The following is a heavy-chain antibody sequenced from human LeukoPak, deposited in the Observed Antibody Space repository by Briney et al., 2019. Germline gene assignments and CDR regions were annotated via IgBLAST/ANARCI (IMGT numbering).Heavy chain of an antibody. CDR1: GYTFTGYY. CDR3: ATHYGSGSYSGRGYYGMDV. V-gene: IGHV1-2*04. J-gene: IGHJ6*04. D-gene: IGHD3-10*01. Sequence: ASVTVSCKASGYTFTGYYMHWVRQAPGQGLEWMGWINPNSGGTNYAQKFQGWVTMTRDTSISTAYMELSRLRSDDTAVYYCATHYGSGSYSGRGYYGMDVWGKGTTVTVSS. CDR2: INPNSGGT.